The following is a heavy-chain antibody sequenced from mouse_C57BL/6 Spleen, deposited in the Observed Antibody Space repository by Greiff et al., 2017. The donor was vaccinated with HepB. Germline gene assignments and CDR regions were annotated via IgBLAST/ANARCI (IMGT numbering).Heavy chain of an antibody. J-gene: IGHJ4*01. CDR2: IYPSDSET. Sequence: QVQLQQPGAELVGPWSSVKLSCKASGYTFTSYWMDWVKQRPGQGLEWIGNIYPSDSETHYNQKFKDKATLTVDKSSSTAYMQLSSLTSEDSAVYYCARSRTMDYWGKGTSVTVSS. CDR3: ARSRTMDY. CDR1: GYTFTSYW. V-gene: IGHV1-61*01.